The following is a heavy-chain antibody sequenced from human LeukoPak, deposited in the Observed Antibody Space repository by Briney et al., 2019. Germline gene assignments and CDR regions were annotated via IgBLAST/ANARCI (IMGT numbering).Heavy chain of an antibody. J-gene: IGHJ4*02. CDR1: GFTFTSHA. CDR2: ISDDGSDK. V-gene: IGHV3-30-3*01. CDR3: AREALWSGTDFDS. Sequence: GGSLRLSCAASGFTFTSHAMHWVRQAPGKGLEWVAVISDDGSDKYYTDSVKGRFTISRDNSKNTLYLQMNSLRAEDTAVYFCAREALWSGTDFDSWGQGTLVTVS. D-gene: IGHD3-10*01.